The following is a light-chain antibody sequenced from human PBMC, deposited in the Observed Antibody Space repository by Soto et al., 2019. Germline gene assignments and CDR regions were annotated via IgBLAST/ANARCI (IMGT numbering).Light chain of an antibody. Sequence: EIVMTQSPATLSVSPWERATLSCRASQRVNSNLDWYQQKPGQAPRLLIYGASTRATGIPARFSGSGSGTEFTLTISSLQSEDFAVYYCQQYNTWRSFGGGTKVEIK. J-gene: IGKJ4*01. V-gene: IGKV3-15*01. CDR2: GAS. CDR1: QRVNSN. CDR3: QQYNTWRS.